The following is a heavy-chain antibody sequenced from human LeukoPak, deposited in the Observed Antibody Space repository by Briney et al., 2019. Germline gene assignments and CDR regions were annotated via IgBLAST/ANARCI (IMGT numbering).Heavy chain of an antibody. CDR1: GYTFTGYY. CDR2: MNPNSGNT. CDR3: ARTASGSYVVPAARCFDP. J-gene: IGHJ5*02. V-gene: IGHV1-8*03. Sequence: ASVKVSCKASGYTFTGYYMHWVRQAPGQGLEWMGWMNPNSGNTGYAQKFQGRVTITRNTSISTAYMELSSLRSEDTAVYYCARTASGSYVVPAARCFDPWGQGTLVAVSS. D-gene: IGHD2-2*01.